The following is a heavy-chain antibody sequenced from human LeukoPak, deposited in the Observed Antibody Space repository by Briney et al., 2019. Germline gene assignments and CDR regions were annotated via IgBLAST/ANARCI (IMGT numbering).Heavy chain of an antibody. CDR2: IYTSGST. D-gene: IGHD2/OR15-2a*01. CDR1: GGSISSGSYY. CDR3: ARTRIAFDY. Sequence: SQTLSLTCTVSGGSISSGSYYWSWIRQPAGKGLEWIGRIYTSGSTNYNPSLKSRVTISVDTSKNQFSLKLSSVTAADTAVYYCARTRIAFDYWGQGTLVTVSS. V-gene: IGHV4-61*02. J-gene: IGHJ4*02.